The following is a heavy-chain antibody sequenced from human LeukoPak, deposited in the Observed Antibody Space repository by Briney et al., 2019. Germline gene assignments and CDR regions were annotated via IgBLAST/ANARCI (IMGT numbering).Heavy chain of an antibody. CDR3: AKGRRITIFGAQTEYFDY. D-gene: IGHD3-3*01. CDR2: IKQDGSEK. V-gene: IGHV3-7*01. Sequence: PGGSLRLSCAASGFTFSSYWMSWVRQAPGKGLEWVANIKQDGSEKYYVDSVKGRFTISRDNAKNSLYLQMNSLRAEDTAVYYCAKGRRITIFGAQTEYFDYWGQGTLVTVSS. J-gene: IGHJ4*02. CDR1: GFTFSSYW.